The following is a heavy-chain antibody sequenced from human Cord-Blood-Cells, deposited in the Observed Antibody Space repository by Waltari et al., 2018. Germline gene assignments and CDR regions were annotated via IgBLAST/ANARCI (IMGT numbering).Heavy chain of an antibody. Sequence: EVQLVQSGAEVKKPGESLKSSWKGSGYSFTSYWIGWVRQMPGKGLEWMGIIYPGDSDTRYSPSFQGQVTISADKSSSTAYLQWSSLKASDTAMYYCARAHNYYDSSGYSWDAFDIWGQGTMVTVSS. D-gene: IGHD3-22*01. J-gene: IGHJ3*02. CDR1: GYSFTSYW. V-gene: IGHV5-51*01. CDR3: ARAHNYYDSSGYSWDAFDI. CDR2: IYPGDSDT.